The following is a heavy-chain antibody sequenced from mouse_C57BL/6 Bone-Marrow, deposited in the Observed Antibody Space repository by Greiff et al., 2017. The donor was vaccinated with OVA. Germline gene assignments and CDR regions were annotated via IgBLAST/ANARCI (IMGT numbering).Heavy chain of an antibody. V-gene: IGHV1-55*01. D-gene: IGHD1-1*01. CDR1: GYTFTSYW. Sequence: QVQLQQSGAELVKPGASVKMSCKASGYTFTSYWITWVKQRPGQGLEWIGDIYPGSGSTNYNEKFKSKATLTVDTSSSTAYMQLSSLTSEDSAVYYGARGDYGSSLYYAMDYWGQGTSVTVSS. CDR3: ARGDYGSSLYYAMDY. J-gene: IGHJ4*01. CDR2: IYPGSGST.